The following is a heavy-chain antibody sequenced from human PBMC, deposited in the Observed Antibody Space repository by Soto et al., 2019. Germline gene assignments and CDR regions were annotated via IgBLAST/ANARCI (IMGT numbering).Heavy chain of an antibody. J-gene: IGHJ6*02. V-gene: IGHV1-69*13. CDR2: IIPIFGTA. Sequence: GASVKVSCKASGGTFSSYAISWVRQAPGQGLEWMGGIIPIFGTANYAQKFQGRVTITADESTSTAYMELSSLRSEDTAVYYCARAALGATHYYYYGMDVWGQGTTVTAP. CDR1: GGTFSSYA. CDR3: ARAALGATHYYYYGMDV. D-gene: IGHD1-26*01.